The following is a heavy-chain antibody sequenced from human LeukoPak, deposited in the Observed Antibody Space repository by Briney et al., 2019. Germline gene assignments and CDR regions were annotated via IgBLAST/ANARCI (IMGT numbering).Heavy chain of an antibody. D-gene: IGHD6-19*01. CDR3: AKVHDSGWVYCDY. CDR1: GFTFSSYA. V-gene: IGHV3-23*01. CDR2: LSGSGGST. J-gene: IGHJ4*02. Sequence: GGSLRLSCAASGFTFSSYAMSWVRPAPGQGLEWVSALSGSGGSTYYADSVKGRFTISRDNSKNTLYLRMNRLRDEDTSVYYCAKVHDSGWVYCDYWGQGTLVTVSS.